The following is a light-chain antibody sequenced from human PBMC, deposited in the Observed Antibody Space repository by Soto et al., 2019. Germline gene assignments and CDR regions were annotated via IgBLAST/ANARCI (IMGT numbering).Light chain of an antibody. Sequence: EIVLTQFPATLSLSPGEIATLSCRASQSVSSYLAWYQQKPGQAPRLLIYDISNRATGIPARFIGSGSGTDFTLTISSLEPEDSAVYYCQQRNAWPRNTFGQGTKLEI. J-gene: IGKJ2*01. V-gene: IGKV3-11*01. CDR1: QSVSSY. CDR3: QQRNAWPRNT. CDR2: DIS.